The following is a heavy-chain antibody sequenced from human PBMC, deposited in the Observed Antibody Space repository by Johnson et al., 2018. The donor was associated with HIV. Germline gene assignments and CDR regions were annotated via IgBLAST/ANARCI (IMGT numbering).Heavy chain of an antibody. D-gene: IGHD6-13*01. J-gene: IGHJ3*02. V-gene: IGHV3-30*02. CDR2: MRYDGSNK. Sequence: QEQLVESGGGVVQPGGSLRLSCAASGFTLRIYDMHWVRQAPGKGLEWVPFMRYDGSNKYYGDSVKGRLTISRDNSKNTLYLQMNSLRAEDTALYYCAKEGAAVIHFDIWGQGTMVTVSS. CDR1: GFTLRIYD. CDR3: AKEGAAVIHFDI.